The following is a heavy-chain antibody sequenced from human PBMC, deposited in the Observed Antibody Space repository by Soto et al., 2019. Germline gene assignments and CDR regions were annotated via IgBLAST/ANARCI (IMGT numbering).Heavy chain of an antibody. CDR3: ARLCTSLHGSGQKFDY. CDR1: GDSITCSNYY. V-gene: IGHV4-39*01. J-gene: IGHJ4*02. D-gene: IGHD6-19*01. CDR2: IHYSGST. Sequence: QLQLQESGPGLVKPSETLSLTCSVSGDSITCSNYYWAWIRQPPGEGMEWIASIHYSGSTYYHPSRKSRVTMSLDMSRKQFSLRLNSVTATDTAAYYCARLCTSLHGSGQKFDYWGQGILVTVSS.